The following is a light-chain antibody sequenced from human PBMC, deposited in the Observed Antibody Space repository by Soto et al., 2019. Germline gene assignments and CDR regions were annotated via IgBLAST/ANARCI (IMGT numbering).Light chain of an antibody. CDR1: SSNIGAGYD. CDR3: QSYDSSLSGVV. J-gene: IGLJ2*01. Sequence: QPVLTQPPSVSGAPGQRITISCTGSSSNIGAGYDVHWYQHLPGTAPKLLIYGNSNRPSGVPDRFSGSKSGTSASLAITGLQAEDEADYYCQSYDSSLSGVVFGGGTKLT. V-gene: IGLV1-40*01. CDR2: GNS.